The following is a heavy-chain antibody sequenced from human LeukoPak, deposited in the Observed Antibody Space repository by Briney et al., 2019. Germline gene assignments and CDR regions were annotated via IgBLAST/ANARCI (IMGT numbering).Heavy chain of an antibody. Sequence: PSETLSLTCTVSGGYISSGGYYWSWIRQHPGKGLEWIGYIYYSGSTYYNPSLKSRVTISVDTSKNQFSLKLSSMTAADTAVYYCARETRSSTLLWFGEWLYYGMDVWGQGTTVTVSS. CDR1: GGYISSGGYY. V-gene: IGHV4-31*03. D-gene: IGHD3-10*01. CDR3: ARETRSSTLLWFGEWLYYGMDV. CDR2: IYYSGST. J-gene: IGHJ6*02.